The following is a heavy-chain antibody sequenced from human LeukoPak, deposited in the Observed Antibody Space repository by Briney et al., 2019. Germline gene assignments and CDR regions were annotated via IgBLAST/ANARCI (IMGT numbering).Heavy chain of an antibody. CDR1: GFTFSNYA. Sequence: GGSLRLSYSASGFTFSNYAMHWVRQAPGKGLEYISSISTNGGSTYYADSVKGRFTISRDNSKNTLYLQMSSLRAEDTAVYYCVKVNRYCIGGSCYSAYYYGMDVWGQGTTVTVFS. J-gene: IGHJ6*02. CDR3: VKVNRYCIGGSCYSAYYYGMDV. CDR2: ISTNGGST. V-gene: IGHV3-64D*09. D-gene: IGHD2-15*01.